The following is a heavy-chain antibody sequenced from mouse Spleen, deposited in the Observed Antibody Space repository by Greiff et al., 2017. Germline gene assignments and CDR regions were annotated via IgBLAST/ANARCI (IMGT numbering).Heavy chain of an antibody. D-gene: IGHD2-1*01. J-gene: IGHJ3*01. CDR2: IDPSDSYP. CDR3: ARRNGNFVAWFAY. V-gene: IGHV1-59*01. Sequence: QVQLQQPGAELVRPGTSVKLSCKASGYTFTSYWMHWVKQRPGQGLEWIGVIDPSDSYPNYNQKLKGKATLTGDTSSSTAYMQLSSLTSVDSAVYYCARRNGNFVAWFAYWGQGTLVTVSA. CDR1: GYTFTSYW.